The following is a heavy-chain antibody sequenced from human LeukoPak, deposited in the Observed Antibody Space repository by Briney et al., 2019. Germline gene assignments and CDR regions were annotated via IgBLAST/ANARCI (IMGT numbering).Heavy chain of an antibody. V-gene: IGHV3-48*02. J-gene: IGHJ6*02. D-gene: IGHD1-26*01. Sequence: GGSLRLSCAASGFTFRYYSMNWVRQAPGEGLEWVSYISTTSSTIYYADSVKGRFTISRDNAKNSLYLQMNSLRDEDTAVYYCARDLGSGSNYRYYYGMDVWGQGTTVTVSS. CDR1: GFTFRYYS. CDR3: ARDLGSGSNYRYYYGMDV. CDR2: ISTTSSTI.